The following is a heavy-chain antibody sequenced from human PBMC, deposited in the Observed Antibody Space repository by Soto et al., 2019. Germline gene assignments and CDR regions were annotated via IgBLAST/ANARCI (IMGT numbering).Heavy chain of an antibody. CDR2: INNNGANT. J-gene: IGHJ6*02. CDR1: GFTFSSSA. D-gene: IGHD3-3*01. V-gene: IGHV3-23*01. CDR3: AKIPITIRLGMDV. Sequence: EVQLLESGGGLGQPGGSLRLSCAASGFTFSSSAMSWVRQAPGKGLEWVSGINNNGANTYYADSVKGRFTISRDNSKNTLYLQRNSLRAADTAVYYGAKIPITIRLGMDVWGQGTTVTVSS.